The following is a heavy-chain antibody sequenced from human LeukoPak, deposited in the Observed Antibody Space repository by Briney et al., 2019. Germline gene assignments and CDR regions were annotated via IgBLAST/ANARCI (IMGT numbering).Heavy chain of an antibody. V-gene: IGHV3-7*03. Sequence: SGGSLRLSCAGSGFTFSSHWMTWVRQTPGKGLKWVASIKHDGSEKNYVDSVKGRFTISRDNAKNSLYVEMNNLRGEDTAVYYCARDNFDWRPLDCWGQGTLVTVSS. CDR3: ARDNFDWRPLDC. D-gene: IGHD3-9*01. J-gene: IGHJ4*02. CDR2: IKHDGSEK. CDR1: GFTFSSHW.